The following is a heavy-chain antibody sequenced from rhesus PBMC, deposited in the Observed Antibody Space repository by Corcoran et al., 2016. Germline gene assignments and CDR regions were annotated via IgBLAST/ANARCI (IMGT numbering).Heavy chain of an antibody. CDR3: ARGDNIWTGYYGY. V-gene: IGHV4S19*01. D-gene: IGHD3-3*01. Sequence: QVQLQESGPGLVKPSETLSLTCAVSGGSISSSNWWSWIRQPPGKGLEWIGYISGSSGSTYYNPSLKSRVTISKDTSKNQFSLKLSSVTAADTAVYYGARGDNIWTGYYGYW. J-gene: IGHJ4*01. CDR2: ISGSSGST. CDR1: GGSISSSNW.